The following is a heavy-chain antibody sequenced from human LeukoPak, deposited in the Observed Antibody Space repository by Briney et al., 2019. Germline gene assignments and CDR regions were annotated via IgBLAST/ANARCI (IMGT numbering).Heavy chain of an antibody. V-gene: IGHV3-11*04. Sequence: GGSLRLSCAASGFTFSDYYMSWIRQAPGKGLEWVSYISSSGSTIYYADSVKGRFTISRDNAKNSLYLQMNSLRAEDTAVYYCARVPHNIARIVGATVDYWGQGTLVTVSS. J-gene: IGHJ4*02. CDR3: ARVPHNIARIVGATVDY. D-gene: IGHD1-26*01. CDR2: ISSSGSTI. CDR1: GFTFSDYY.